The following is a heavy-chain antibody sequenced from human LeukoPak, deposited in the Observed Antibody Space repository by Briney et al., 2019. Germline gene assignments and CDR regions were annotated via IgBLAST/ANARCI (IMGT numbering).Heavy chain of an antibody. J-gene: IGHJ4*02. CDR1: GFSFSSNS. D-gene: IGHD3-10*01. CDR3: ARDRGSGSYPFDY. CDR2: ISGSGSSI. V-gene: IGHV3-48*02. Sequence: GGSLRLSCGASGFSFSSNSMNWVRQAPGKGLEWVSYISGSGSSIYYADSVKGRFTISRDSARNSLYLQMNSLRDEDTAVYYCARDRGSGSYPFDYWGQGTLVTVSS.